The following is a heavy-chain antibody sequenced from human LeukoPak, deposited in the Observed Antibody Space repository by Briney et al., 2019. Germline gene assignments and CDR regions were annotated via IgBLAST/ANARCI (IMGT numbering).Heavy chain of an antibody. D-gene: IGHD3-22*01. J-gene: IGHJ3*02. Sequence: SETLSLTCTVSGGSISSGGYYWSWIRQHPGKGLEWIGYNYYSGSTYYNPSLKSRVTISVDTSKNQFSLKLSSVTAADTAVYYCARVPVDSSGYYADAFDIWGQGTMVTVSS. CDR1: GGSISSGGYY. V-gene: IGHV4-31*03. CDR2: NYYSGST. CDR3: ARVPVDSSGYYADAFDI.